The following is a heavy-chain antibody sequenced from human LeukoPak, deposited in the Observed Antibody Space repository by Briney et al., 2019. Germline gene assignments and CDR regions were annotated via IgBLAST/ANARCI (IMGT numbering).Heavy chain of an antibody. D-gene: IGHD2-2*02. CDR2: IYYSGST. Sequence: SETLSLTCTVSGGSISSSSYYWGWIRQPPGKGLEWIGSIYYSGSTYYNPSLKSRVIISVDTSKNQFSLKLSSVTAADTAVYYCASSIPYTHFDYWGQGTLVTVSS. J-gene: IGHJ4*02. V-gene: IGHV4-39*01. CDR1: GGSISSSSYY. CDR3: ASSIPYTHFDY.